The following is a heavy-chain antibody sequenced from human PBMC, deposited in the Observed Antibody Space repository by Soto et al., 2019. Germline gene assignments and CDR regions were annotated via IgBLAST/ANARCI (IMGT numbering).Heavy chain of an antibody. V-gene: IGHV1-3*01. CDR1: GYTFTSYA. CDR3: ERGVAGPLHWFAT. CDR2: INAGNGNT. J-gene: IGHJ5*02. Sequence: QVQLVQSGAEVKKPGASVKVSCKASGYTFTSYAMHWVRQAPGQRLEGMGWINAGNGNTKYSQKFQGRVTITRDTPASTAYMERSRLRSEDTAVYYCERGVAGPLHWFATWGQGTLVTVSS. D-gene: IGHD6-19*01.